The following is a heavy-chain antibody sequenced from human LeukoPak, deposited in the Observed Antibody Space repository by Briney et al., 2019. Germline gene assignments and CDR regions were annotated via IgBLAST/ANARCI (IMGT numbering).Heavy chain of an antibody. Sequence: PGGSLRLSCAASGFTFSSYGMHWVRQAPGRGLEWVAVIWYDGSNKYYADSVKGRFTISRDNSKNTLYLQMNSLRAEDTAVYYCARGLIYCSSTSSYSYYYYYGMDVWGQGTTVTVSS. D-gene: IGHD2-2*02. CDR1: GFTFSSYG. CDR2: IWYDGSNK. V-gene: IGHV3-30*19. J-gene: IGHJ6*02. CDR3: ARGLIYCSSTSSYSYYYYYGMDV.